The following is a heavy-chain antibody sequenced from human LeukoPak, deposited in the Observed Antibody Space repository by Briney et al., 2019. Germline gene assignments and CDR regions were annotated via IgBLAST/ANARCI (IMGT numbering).Heavy chain of an antibody. CDR2: INHGGST. Sequence: SETLSLTCAVYGGSLSAYYWTWIRQPPGKGLEWIGEINHGGSTNYNPSLKSRATISVDTSKNQFSLELSSVTAADTAVYYCARERLAMVRGVIPKEAWGWFDPWGQGTLVTVSS. J-gene: IGHJ5*02. CDR1: GGSLSAYY. V-gene: IGHV4-34*01. CDR3: ARERLAMVRGVIPKEAWGWFDP. D-gene: IGHD3-10*01.